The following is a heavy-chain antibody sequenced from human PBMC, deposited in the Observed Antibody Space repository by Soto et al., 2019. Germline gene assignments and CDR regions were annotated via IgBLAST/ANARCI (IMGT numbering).Heavy chain of an antibody. CDR3: ARDRTVAFRPGGMDV. CDR2: IYYTGST. J-gene: IGHJ6*02. D-gene: IGHD3-3*02. CDR1: GGSISSYF. Sequence: PSETLSLTCTVSGGSISSYFWSWIRQPPGKRLEWIGYIYYTGSTNYNPSLKSRVSISVDTSKNQFSLKLRSVTAADTAVYYCARDRTVAFRPGGMDVWGQGTTVTVSS. V-gene: IGHV4-59*01.